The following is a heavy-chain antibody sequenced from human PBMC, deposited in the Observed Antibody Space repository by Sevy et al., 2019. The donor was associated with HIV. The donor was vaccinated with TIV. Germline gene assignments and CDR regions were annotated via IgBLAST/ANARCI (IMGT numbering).Heavy chain of an antibody. CDR1: GFTFSNYW. CDR2: IQEDGSDK. CDR3: ATDPFSVTTSNDYMDV. V-gene: IGHV3-7*01. J-gene: IGHJ6*03. Sequence: GGSLRLSCAASGFTFSNYWMSWVRQAPGKGLEWVANIQEDGSDKYYVDSVKGRFTISRDNAKNPLYLQMNSLRAEETAVYYCATDPFSVTTSNDYMDVWGKGTTVTVSS. D-gene: IGHD4-17*01.